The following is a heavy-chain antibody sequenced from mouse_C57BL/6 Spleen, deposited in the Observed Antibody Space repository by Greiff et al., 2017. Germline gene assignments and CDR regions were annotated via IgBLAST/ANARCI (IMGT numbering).Heavy chain of an antibody. CDR3: APSTVVATDYAMDY. CDR2: IYPGDGDT. D-gene: IGHD1-1*01. J-gene: IGHJ4*01. V-gene: IGHV1-82*01. Sequence: QVQLKQSGPELVKPGASVKISCKASGYAFSSSWMNWVKQRPGKGLEWIGRIYPGDGDTNYNGKFKGKATLTADKSSSTAYMQLSSLTSEDSAVYFCAPSTVVATDYAMDYWGQGTSVTVSS. CDR1: GYAFSSSW.